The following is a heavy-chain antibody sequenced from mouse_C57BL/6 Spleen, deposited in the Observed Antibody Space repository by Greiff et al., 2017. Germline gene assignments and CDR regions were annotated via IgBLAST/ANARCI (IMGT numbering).Heavy chain of an antibody. D-gene: IGHD2-3*01. CDR3: ARGDGYYAMDY. V-gene: IGHV1-76*01. J-gene: IGHJ4*01. Sequence: QVQLQQSGAELVRPGASVKLSCKASGYTFTDYYINWVKQRPGQGLELIARISPGNGNTYYNEKFKGKATLTAEKSSSTAYMQLSSLTSEDSAVYFCARGDGYYAMDYWGQGTSVTVSS. CDR1: GYTFTDYY. CDR2: ISPGNGNT.